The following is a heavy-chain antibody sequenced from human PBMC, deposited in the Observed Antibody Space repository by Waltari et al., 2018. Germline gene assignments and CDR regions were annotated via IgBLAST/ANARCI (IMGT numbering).Heavy chain of an antibody. J-gene: IGHJ6*02. CDR3: AGCRDSSGYLNCMDV. Sequence: QVQLVQSGAEVKKVGSSVKVSCKASGSPLSTHALSWVRQAPGHGLEWMGGIIPIFGTPSYAQVFQGRVTITADESTSTVYMEMSMLRSDDTAIYYCAGCRDSSGYLNCMDVWGQGTTVTVSS. D-gene: IGHD3-22*01. CDR2: IIPIFGTP. V-gene: IGHV1-69*01. CDR1: GSPLSTHA.